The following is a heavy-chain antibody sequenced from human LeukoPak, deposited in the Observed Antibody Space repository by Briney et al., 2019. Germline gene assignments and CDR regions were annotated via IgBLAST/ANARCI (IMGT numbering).Heavy chain of an antibody. Sequence: GGSLRLSCAASGFTFSSYAMSWVRQAPGKGLEWVAVISYDGSNKYYADSVKGRFTISRDNSKNTLYLQMNSLRAEDTAVYYCARDIVVVPAAMLPLYYYYGMDVWGQGTTVTVSS. CDR2: ISYDGSNK. CDR1: GFTFSSYA. CDR3: ARDIVVVPAAMLPLYYYYGMDV. D-gene: IGHD2-2*01. J-gene: IGHJ6*02. V-gene: IGHV3-30-3*01.